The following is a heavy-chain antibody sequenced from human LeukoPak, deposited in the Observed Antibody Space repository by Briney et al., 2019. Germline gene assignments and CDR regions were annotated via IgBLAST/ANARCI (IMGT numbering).Heavy chain of an antibody. CDR2: ISGSGGGT. V-gene: IGHV3-23*01. CDR1: GFTFSSYA. D-gene: IGHD6-19*01. CDR3: AKTTTGYSSGRYPGWPVDY. Sequence: GGSLRLSCAASGFTFSSYAVSWVRQAPGKGLEWVSAISGSGGGTYYADSVKGRFTISRDNSKNTLYLQMRSLSAEDTDVYYCAKTTTGYSSGRYPGWPVDYWGQGTLVSVSS. J-gene: IGHJ4*02.